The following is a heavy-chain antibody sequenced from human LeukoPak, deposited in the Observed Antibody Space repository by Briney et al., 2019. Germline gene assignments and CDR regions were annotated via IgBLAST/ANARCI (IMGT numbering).Heavy chain of an antibody. J-gene: IGHJ6*02. CDR2: IYSGGST. V-gene: IGHV3-53*01. CDR3: ARGQGFWSGYYRGYYYGMDV. Sequence: GGSLRLSCAASGFTVSSNYMSWVRQAPGKGLEWVSVIYSGGSTYYADSVKGGFTISRDNSKNTLYLQMNSLRAEDTAVYYCARGQGFWSGYYRGYYYGMDVWGQGTTVTASS. CDR1: GFTVSSNY. D-gene: IGHD3-3*01.